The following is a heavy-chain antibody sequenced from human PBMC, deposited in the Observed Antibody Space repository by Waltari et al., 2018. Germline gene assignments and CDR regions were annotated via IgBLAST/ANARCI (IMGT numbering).Heavy chain of an antibody. J-gene: IGHJ5*02. CDR2: INHSGST. CDR3: ARGKMVRGEGWFDP. CDR1: GGSFSGYY. Sequence: QVQLQQWGAGLLTPSETLSLTCAVYGGSFSGYYWSWIRQPPGKGLEWIGEINHSGSTNYNPSLKSRVTISVDTSKNQFSLKLTSVTAADTAVYYCARGKMVRGEGWFDPWGQGTLVTVSS. V-gene: IGHV4-34*01. D-gene: IGHD3-10*01.